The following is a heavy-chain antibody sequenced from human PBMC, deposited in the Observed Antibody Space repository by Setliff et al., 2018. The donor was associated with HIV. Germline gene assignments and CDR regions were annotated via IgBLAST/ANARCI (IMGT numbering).Heavy chain of an antibody. J-gene: IGHJ4*02. CDR1: GYTFTSYA. Sequence: ASVKVSCKASGYTFTSYAMHWVRQAPGQRLEWMGWINAGNGNTKYSQEFQGRVTMTEDTVTETAYMELSSLRSEDTAVYYCARDGGYSSPYYFHYWGQGTLVTVSS. D-gene: IGHD5-18*01. V-gene: IGHV1-3*03. CDR2: INAGNGNT. CDR3: ARDGGYSSPYYFHY.